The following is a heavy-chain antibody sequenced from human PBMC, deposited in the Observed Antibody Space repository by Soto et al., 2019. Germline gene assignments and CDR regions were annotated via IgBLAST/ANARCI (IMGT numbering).Heavy chain of an antibody. J-gene: IGHJ6*02. V-gene: IGHV1-2*04. D-gene: IGHD3-22*01. Sequence: ASVKVSCKASGYTFTGYYMHWVRQAPGQGLEWMGWINPNSGGTNYAQKFQGWVTMTRDTSISTAYMELSRLRSDDTTVYYCAREPLTYYYDSSGYRPFGMDVWGQGTTVTVSS. CDR2: INPNSGGT. CDR3: AREPLTYYYDSSGYRPFGMDV. CDR1: GYTFTGYY.